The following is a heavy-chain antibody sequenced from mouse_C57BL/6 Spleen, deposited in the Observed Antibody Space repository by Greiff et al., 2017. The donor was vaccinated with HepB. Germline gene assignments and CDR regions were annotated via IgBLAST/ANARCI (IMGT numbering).Heavy chain of an antibody. CDR2: ISYDGSN. J-gene: IGHJ3*01. CDR3: AIQSGGDYDAWFAY. CDR1: GYSITSGYY. V-gene: IGHV3-6*01. D-gene: IGHD2-4*01. Sequence: EVQLVESGPGLVKPSQSLSLTCSVTGYSITSGYYWNWIRQFPGNKLEWMGYISYDGSNNYNPSLKNRISITRDTSKNQFFLKLNSVTTEDTATYYCAIQSGGDYDAWFAYWGQGTLVTVSA.